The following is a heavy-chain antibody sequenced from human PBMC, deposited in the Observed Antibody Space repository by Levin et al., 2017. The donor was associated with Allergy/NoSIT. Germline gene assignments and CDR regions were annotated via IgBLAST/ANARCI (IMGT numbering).Heavy chain of an antibody. Sequence: GESLKISCKASGYTFTGYYMHWVRQAPGQGLEWMGWINPNSGGTNYAQKFQGRVTMTRDTSISTAYMELSRLRSDDTAVYYCARALSIAVAGTVGYWGQGTLVTVSS. CDR3: ARALSIAVAGTVGY. J-gene: IGHJ4*02. CDR2: INPNSGGT. D-gene: IGHD6-19*01. CDR1: GYTFTGYY. V-gene: IGHV1-2*02.